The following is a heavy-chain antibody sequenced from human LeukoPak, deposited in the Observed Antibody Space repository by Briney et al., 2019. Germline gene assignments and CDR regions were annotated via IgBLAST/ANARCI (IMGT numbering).Heavy chain of an antibody. V-gene: IGHV1-3*02. J-gene: IGHJ4*02. CDR2: TNGATGNT. Sequence: ASVKVSCKASRYTFTNYALHWVRQAPGQSLEWMGWTNGATGNTRFSQDFQGRLTITIDTSASTGYVELSSLRSEDTAVYYCARSPGGNARTWLDYWGQGTLVTVSS. CDR1: RYTFTNYA. CDR3: ARSPGGNARTWLDY. D-gene: IGHD4-23*01.